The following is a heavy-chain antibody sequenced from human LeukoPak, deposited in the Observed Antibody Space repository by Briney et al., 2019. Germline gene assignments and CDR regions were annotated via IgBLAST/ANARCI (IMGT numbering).Heavy chain of an antibody. D-gene: IGHD3-22*01. CDR3: ARHYYHGSGHGGY. CDR1: GFTFSDYY. V-gene: IGHV3-11*01. J-gene: IGHJ4*02. Sequence: TGGSLRLSCAASGFTFSDYYMSWIRQAPGKGLEWLSYISSSGRTIYYADSVKGRFTISRDNAKNSLYLQRNSLRVEDTAVYYCARHYYHGSGHGGYWGQGTLVTVSS. CDR2: ISSSGRTI.